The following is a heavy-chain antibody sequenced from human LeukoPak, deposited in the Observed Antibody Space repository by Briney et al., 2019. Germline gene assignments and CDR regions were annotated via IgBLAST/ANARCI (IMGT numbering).Heavy chain of an antibody. CDR1: GFTFSSYS. D-gene: IGHD1-26*01. CDR2: ISSSSSTI. Sequence: GGSLRLSCAASGFTFSSYSMNWVRQAPGKGLEWVSYISSSSSTIYYADSVQGRFTISRDNAKNSLYLQMNSLRAEDTAVYYCARDRGGSYPLGYFDYWGQGTLVTVSS. J-gene: IGHJ4*02. V-gene: IGHV3-48*01. CDR3: ARDRGGSYPLGYFDY.